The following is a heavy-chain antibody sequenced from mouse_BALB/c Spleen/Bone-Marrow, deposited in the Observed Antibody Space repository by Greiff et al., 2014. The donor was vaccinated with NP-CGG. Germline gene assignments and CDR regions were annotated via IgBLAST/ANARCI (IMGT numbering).Heavy chain of an antibody. D-gene: IGHD1-2*01. J-gene: IGHJ1*01. V-gene: IGHV1-69*01. CDR1: GYTFTDYW. CDR2: IDTSDSYT. Sequence: VQLQESGAELAMPGASVKMSCKASGYTFTDYWMHWVKQRPGQGLEWIGAIDTSDSYTSYNQKFKGKATLTVDESSSTAYMQLSSLTSEDSAVYYCARSAGYWYFDVWGAGTSVTVSS. CDR3: ARSAGYWYFDV.